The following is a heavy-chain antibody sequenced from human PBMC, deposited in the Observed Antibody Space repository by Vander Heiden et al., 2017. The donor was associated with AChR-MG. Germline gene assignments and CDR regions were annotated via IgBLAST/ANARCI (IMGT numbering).Heavy chain of an antibody. D-gene: IGHD4-17*01. J-gene: IGHJ2*01. CDR1: GGSFSGYY. Sequence: QVQLQQWGAGLLKPSETLSLTCAVYGGSFSGYYWSWIRQPPGKGLEWIGEINHSGSTNYNPSLKSRVTISVDTSKNQFSLKLSSVTAADTAVYYCARGYGGSRYFDLWGRGTLVTVSS. CDR3: ARGYGGSRYFDL. CDR2: INHSGST. V-gene: IGHV4-34*01.